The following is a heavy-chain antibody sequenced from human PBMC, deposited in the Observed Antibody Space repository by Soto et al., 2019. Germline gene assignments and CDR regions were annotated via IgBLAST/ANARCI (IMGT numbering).Heavy chain of an antibody. J-gene: IGHJ4*02. CDR2: ISSGSITI. CDR1: GFTFSAYY. Sequence: GGSLRLSCAASGFTFSAYYMNWIRQAPGKGLEWVSYISSGSITIYYADSVKGRFTISRDNAKNSLYLQMNSLSAEDTAVYYCAGQYSSSSVEFWGQGTLVTVSS. D-gene: IGHD6-6*01. CDR3: AGQYSSSSVEF. V-gene: IGHV3-11*01.